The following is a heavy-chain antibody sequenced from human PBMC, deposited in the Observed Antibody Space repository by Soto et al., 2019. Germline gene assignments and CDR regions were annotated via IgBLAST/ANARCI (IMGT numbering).Heavy chain of an antibody. CDR2: IKQDGSEK. D-gene: IGHD3-10*01. V-gene: IGHV3-7*01. CDR3: ARVVERYYGSGRGGRPKYYYYGMDV. Sequence: EVQLVESGGGLVQPGGSLRLSCAASGFTFSSYWMSWVRQAPGKGLEWVAMIKQDGSEKYYVDSVKGRFTISRDNGKNSLYLQMNSLRAEDTAVYYCARVVERYYGSGRGGRPKYYYYGMDVWGQGTTVTVSS. J-gene: IGHJ6*02. CDR1: GFTFSSYW.